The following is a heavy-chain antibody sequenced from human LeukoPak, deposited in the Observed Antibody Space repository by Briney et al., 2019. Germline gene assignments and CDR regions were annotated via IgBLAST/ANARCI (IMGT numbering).Heavy chain of an antibody. CDR2: ISSSSSTI. J-gene: IGHJ4*02. CDR3: ARDEAVAGPY. D-gene: IGHD6-19*01. CDR1: GFTFSSYS. V-gene: IGHV3-48*04. Sequence: PGGSLRLSCAASGFTFSSYSMNWVRQAPGKGLEWVSYISSSSSTIYYADSVKGRFTISRDNAKNSLYLQINSLRAEDTAVYYCARDEAVAGPYWGQGTLVTVSS.